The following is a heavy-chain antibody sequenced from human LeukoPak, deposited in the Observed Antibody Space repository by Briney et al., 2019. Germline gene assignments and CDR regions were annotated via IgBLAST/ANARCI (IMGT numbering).Heavy chain of an antibody. V-gene: IGHV4-39*01. CDR1: GGSISSSSYY. Sequence: SETLSLTCTVPGGSISSSSYYWGWIRQPPGKGLEWIGSIYYSGSTYYNPSLKSRVTISVDTSKNQFSLKLSSVTAADTAVYYCARITGGVVVPAAIFDYWGQGTLVTVSS. CDR3: ARITGGVVVPAAIFDY. CDR2: IYYSGST. J-gene: IGHJ4*02. D-gene: IGHD2-2*01.